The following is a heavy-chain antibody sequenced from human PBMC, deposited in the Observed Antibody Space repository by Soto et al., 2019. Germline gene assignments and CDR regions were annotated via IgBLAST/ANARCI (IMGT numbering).Heavy chain of an antibody. CDR3: ARRHYGGNPGDYYFDY. D-gene: IGHD4-17*01. Sequence: EVQLLESGGGLVQPGGSLRLSCAASGFTFSSYAMSWVRQAPGKGLEWVSAISGSGGSTYYADSVKGRFTISRDNSKNTLYLQMNSLRAEDTAVYYCARRHYGGNPGDYYFDYWGQGTLVTVSS. CDR2: ISGSGGST. J-gene: IGHJ4*02. CDR1: GFTFSSYA. V-gene: IGHV3-23*01.